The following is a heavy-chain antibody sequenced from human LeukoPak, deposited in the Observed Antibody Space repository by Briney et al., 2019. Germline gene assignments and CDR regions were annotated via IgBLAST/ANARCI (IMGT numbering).Heavy chain of an antibody. D-gene: IGHD3-22*01. CDR2: IYYSGST. CDR3: ARHGEYYDTSGYFWFDP. CDR1: GGSISSGGYY. Sequence: SQTLSLTCTVSGGSISSGGYYWSWIRQHPGKGLEWIVYIYYSGSTYYNPSLKSRVTISVDTSKNQFSLKLSSVTAADTAVYYCARHGEYYDTSGYFWFDPWGQGTLVTVSS. V-gene: IGHV4-31*03. J-gene: IGHJ5*02.